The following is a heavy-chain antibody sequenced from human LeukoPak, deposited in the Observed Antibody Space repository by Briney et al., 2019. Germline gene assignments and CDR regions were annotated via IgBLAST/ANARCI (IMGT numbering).Heavy chain of an antibody. D-gene: IGHD6-25*01. V-gene: IGHV4-39*01. CDR2: IHYSGST. Sequence: PSETLSLTCAVSGGSISSSSYYWGWIRQPPGKGLEWIGSIHYSGSTYYNPSLKSRVTISVDTSKNQFSLKLSYVTAADTAVYYCARTRRPIDYWGQGTLVTVSS. J-gene: IGHJ4*02. CDR1: GGSISSSSYY. CDR3: ARTRRPIDY.